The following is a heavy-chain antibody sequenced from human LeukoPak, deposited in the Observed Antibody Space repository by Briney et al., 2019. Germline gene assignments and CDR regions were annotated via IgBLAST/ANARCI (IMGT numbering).Heavy chain of an antibody. CDR2: IKQDGSEK. CDR3: ARSGGKSYYYYYMDV. Sequence: GSLRLSCAASGFTFSSYWMSWVRQAPGKGLEWVANIKQDGSEKYYVDSVKGRFTISRDNAKNSLYLQMNSLRAEDTAVYYCARSGGKSYYYYYMDVWGKGTTVTVSS. CDR1: GFTFSSYW. J-gene: IGHJ6*03. V-gene: IGHV3-7*01. D-gene: IGHD3-16*01.